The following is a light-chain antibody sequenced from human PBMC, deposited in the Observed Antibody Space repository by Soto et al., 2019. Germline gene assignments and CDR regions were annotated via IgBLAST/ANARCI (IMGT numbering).Light chain of an antibody. CDR2: AAS. CDR3: QQSDSYPYT. Sequence: DIQMTQSPSSLSLSVVDRVTITCRASQSITNYLNWYQQKPGKAPKLLVYAASSLQSGVPSRFSVNGSGTDFTLTISSLQPEDFASYYCQQSDSYPYTFGQGTK. J-gene: IGKJ2*01. V-gene: IGKV1-39*01. CDR1: QSITNY.